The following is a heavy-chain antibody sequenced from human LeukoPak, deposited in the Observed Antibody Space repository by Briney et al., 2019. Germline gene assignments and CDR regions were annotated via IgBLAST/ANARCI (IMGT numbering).Heavy chain of an antibody. CDR1: GFTFSSYG. Sequence: PGGSLRLSCVASGFTFSSYGMHWVRQAPGKGLEWVAVISYDGSNKYYADSVKGRFTISRDNSKNTLYLQMNSLRAEDTAVYYCAKEYDILTWGDAFDIWGQGTMVTVSS. CDR3: AKEYDILTWGDAFDI. V-gene: IGHV3-30*18. J-gene: IGHJ3*02. CDR2: ISYDGSNK. D-gene: IGHD3-9*01.